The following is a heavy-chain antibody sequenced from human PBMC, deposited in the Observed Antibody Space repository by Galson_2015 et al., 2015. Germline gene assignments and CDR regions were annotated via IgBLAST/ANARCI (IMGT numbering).Heavy chain of an antibody. CDR3: ARGGKSLYSSGWLGYFDL. J-gene: IGHJ2*01. CDR2: ISSSSSYI. V-gene: IGHV3-21*01. D-gene: IGHD6-19*01. CDR1: GFTFSSYS. Sequence: SLRLSCAASGFTFSSYSMNWVRQAPGKGLEWVSSISSSSSYIYYADSVKGRFTISRDNAKNSLYLQMNSLRAEDTAVYYCARGGKSLYSSGWLGYFDLWGRGTLVTVSS.